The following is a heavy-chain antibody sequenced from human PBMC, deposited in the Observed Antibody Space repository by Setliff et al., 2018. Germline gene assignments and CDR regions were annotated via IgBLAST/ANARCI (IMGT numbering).Heavy chain of an antibody. V-gene: IGHV4-34*01. J-gene: IGHJ4*02. Sequence: SETLSLTCAVYGGSFSTYYWIWIRQPPGKGLEWIGEINHSGSTNYNPSLKSRVTISVDTSKNQFSLKLSSVTAADTALYYCAKGLDQWLVSYKALDYWGQGTLVTAPQ. CDR2: INHSGST. CDR3: AKGLDQWLVSYKALDY. CDR1: GGSFSTYY. D-gene: IGHD6-19*01.